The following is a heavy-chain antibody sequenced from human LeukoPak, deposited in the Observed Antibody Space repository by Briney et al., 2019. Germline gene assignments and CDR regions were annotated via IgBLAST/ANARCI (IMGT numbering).Heavy chain of an antibody. J-gene: IGHJ4*02. CDR1: GFTFDDYA. Sequence: GRSLRLSCAASGFTFDDYAMHWVRHAPGKGLEWVSGISWNSGSIGYADSVKGRFTISRDNAKNSLYLQMNSLRAEDTALYYCAKGLELGSYFDYWGQGTLVTVSS. CDR2: ISWNSGSI. V-gene: IGHV3-9*01. D-gene: IGHD1-7*01. CDR3: AKGLELGSYFDY.